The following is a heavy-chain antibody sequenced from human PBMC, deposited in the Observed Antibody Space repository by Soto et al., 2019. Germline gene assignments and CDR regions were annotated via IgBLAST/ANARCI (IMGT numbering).Heavy chain of an antibody. CDR2: LSGSGVST. J-gene: IGHJ6*02. CDR1: GFTFSSYA. CDR3: AKGGISKDYYDTSGYYLYYYYAMDV. Sequence: EVQLLESGGGLVQPGGSLRLSCAASGFTFSSYAMTWVRQAPGKGLEWVSALSGSGVSTYYADSVKGRFTISRHNSKNTLYLQLNSLRAEDTAVYYCAKGGISKDYYDTSGYYLYYYYAMDVWGQGATVTVSS. V-gene: IGHV3-23*01. D-gene: IGHD3-22*01.